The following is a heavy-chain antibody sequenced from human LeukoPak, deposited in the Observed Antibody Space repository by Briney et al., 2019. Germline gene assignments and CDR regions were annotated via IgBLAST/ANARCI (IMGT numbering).Heavy chain of an antibody. CDR3: TKSRSAITFGGVIVIVAY. Sequence: SQTLSLTCAISGDSVSSNSAAWNWIRQSPSRGLEWLGRTYYRSKCYNHCVVSVKSRISINPATSQNQFSLQVNSVTPEDTAVYYCTKSRSAITFGGVIVIVAYWGQGTLVTVSS. V-gene: IGHV6-1*01. J-gene: IGHJ4*02. CDR2: TYYRSKCYN. D-gene: IGHD3-16*02. CDR1: GDSVSSNSAA.